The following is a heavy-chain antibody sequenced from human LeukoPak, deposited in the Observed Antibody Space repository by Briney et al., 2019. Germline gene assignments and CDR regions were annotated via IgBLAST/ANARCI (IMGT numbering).Heavy chain of an antibody. CDR3: AKESGKFDY. J-gene: IGHJ4*02. CDR2: IRGDGVST. Sequence: GGSLRLSCVASGLPIADFAMHWVRHAPGRGLEWVSLIRGDGVSTFYADSVKGRFSISRDNSKNSLYLEMNSLRTEDAAMYYCAKESGKFDYWGQGTLVAVSS. V-gene: IGHV3-43*02. CDR1: GLPIADFA.